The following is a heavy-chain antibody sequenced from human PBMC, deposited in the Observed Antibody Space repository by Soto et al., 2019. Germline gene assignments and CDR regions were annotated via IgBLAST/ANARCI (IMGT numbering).Heavy chain of an antibody. CDR3: ARDSVVFFDDTVLDH. J-gene: IGHJ4*02. D-gene: IGHD3-9*01. CDR1: GYIFTNYN. Sequence: QVPLVQSGAAVKAPGASVKLSCKTSGYIFTNYNIHWVRQAPGQGLECMGIMNPSGGRAHYSEKFRGILSMTRDTSASTVYMEVSILPSEATAIYFCARDSVVFFDDTVLDHCGQGTLVRVS. V-gene: IGHV1-46*03. CDR2: MNPSGGRA.